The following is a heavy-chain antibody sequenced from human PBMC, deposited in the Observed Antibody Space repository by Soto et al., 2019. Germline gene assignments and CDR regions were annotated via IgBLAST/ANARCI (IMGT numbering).Heavy chain of an antibody. D-gene: IGHD3-10*01. CDR2: ISYDGSNK. J-gene: IGHJ3*02. Sequence: SLRLCCAASGFTFSRYGMHCVRQAPGKGLEWVAVISYDGSNKYYADSVKGRFTISRDNSKNTLYLQMNSLRAEDTAVYYCARTTYYYGSGNDAFDIWGQGTMVTVSS. CDR3: ARTTYYYGSGNDAFDI. CDR1: GFTFSRYG. V-gene: IGHV3-30*03.